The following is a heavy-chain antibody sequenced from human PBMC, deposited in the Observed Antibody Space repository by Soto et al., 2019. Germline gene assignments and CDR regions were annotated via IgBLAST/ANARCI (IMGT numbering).Heavy chain of an antibody. Sequence: SETLPHTCTVSGGSINNGLYYWSWIRQHPGKGLEWIGYIYYRGDTGYNPSLKSRGTISIDTAKNQFSLELSSVTAADTAIYYCARFFWSGYTFFDSWGQGALVTVSS. CDR2: IYYRGDT. J-gene: IGHJ4*02. V-gene: IGHV4-31*03. CDR1: GGSINNGLYY. CDR3: ARFFWSGYTFFDS. D-gene: IGHD3-3*01.